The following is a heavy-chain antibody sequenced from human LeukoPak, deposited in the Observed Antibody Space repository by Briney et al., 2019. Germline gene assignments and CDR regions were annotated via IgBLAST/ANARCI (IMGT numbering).Heavy chain of an antibody. Sequence: PSETLSLTCTVSGGSISSYYWSWIRQPPGKGLEWLAYIYYSGSTNYSPSLKSRATMSVDTSKNQFSLSLTSVTAADTAVYYCARRIAASDAFDYWGRGTLVTVSS. D-gene: IGHD6-25*01. CDR2: IYYSGST. J-gene: IGHJ4*02. V-gene: IGHV4-59*08. CDR1: GGSISSYY. CDR3: ARRIAASDAFDY.